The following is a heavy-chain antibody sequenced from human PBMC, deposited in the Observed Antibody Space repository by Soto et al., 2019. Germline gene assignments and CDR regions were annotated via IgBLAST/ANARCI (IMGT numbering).Heavy chain of an antibody. Sequence: SETLSLTCTVSGGSISSSSYYWGWIRQPPGKGLEWIGSIYYSGSTYYNPSLKSRVTISVDTSKNQFSLKLSSVTAADTAVYYCASQYYDFWSGHNNWFDPWGQGTLVTVSS. V-gene: IGHV4-39*01. D-gene: IGHD3-3*01. CDR3: ASQYYDFWSGHNNWFDP. J-gene: IGHJ5*02. CDR2: IYYSGST. CDR1: GGSISSSSYY.